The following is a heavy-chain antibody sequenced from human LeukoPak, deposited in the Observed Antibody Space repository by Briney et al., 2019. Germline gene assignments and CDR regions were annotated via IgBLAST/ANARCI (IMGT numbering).Heavy chain of an antibody. CDR2: IYYSGST. D-gene: IGHD3-10*01. J-gene: IGHJ3*02. CDR1: GGSISSYY. Sequence: PSETLSLTCTVSGGSISSYYWSWIWQPPGKGLGWIGYIYYSGSTNYNPSLKSRVTISVDTSKNQFSLKLSSVTAADTAVYYCARNVLGGDIWGQGTMVTVSS. CDR3: ARNVLGGDI. V-gene: IGHV4-59*01.